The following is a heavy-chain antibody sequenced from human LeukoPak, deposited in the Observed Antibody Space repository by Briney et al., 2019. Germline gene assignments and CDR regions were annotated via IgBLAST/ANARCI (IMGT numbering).Heavy chain of an antibody. V-gene: IGHV4-31*03. Sequence: SETLSLTCTVSGGSISSGDYYWNWIHQHPEKSLEWIGYIFYSGSAYYNPSLKSRVTISVDTSKNQFSLKLSSVTAADTAVYYCARGSTLIRGFDYWGQGTLVTVSS. CDR2: IFYSGSA. CDR3: ARGSTLIRGFDY. J-gene: IGHJ4*02. CDR1: GGSISSGDYY. D-gene: IGHD3-10*01.